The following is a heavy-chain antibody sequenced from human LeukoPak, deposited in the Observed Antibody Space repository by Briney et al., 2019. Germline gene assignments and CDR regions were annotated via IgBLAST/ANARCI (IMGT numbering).Heavy chain of an antibody. V-gene: IGHV4-59*08. CDR1: GDSISGDY. Sequence: PSETLSLTYTVSGDSISGDYWSWIRQSPGKGLEWIGYFHHTAGTRYNPSLQSRVTISIDTSRKHFSLKLNSLSASDTAVYFCARLLDYDTSGDPDTFDIWGQGTMVTVSS. CDR3: ARLLDYDTSGDPDTFDI. D-gene: IGHD3-22*01. CDR2: FHHTAGT. J-gene: IGHJ3*02.